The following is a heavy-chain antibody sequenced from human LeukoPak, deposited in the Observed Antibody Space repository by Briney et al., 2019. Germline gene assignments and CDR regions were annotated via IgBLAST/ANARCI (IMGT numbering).Heavy chain of an antibody. CDR2: IYTSGST. Sequence: SETLSLTCTVSGGSVSSYYWSWIRHPAGKGLEWIGRIYTSGSTNYNPSLKSRVTMSVDTSKNQFSLKLSSVTAADTAVYYCARGRRGYSYGVFDYWGQGTLVTVSS. J-gene: IGHJ4*02. CDR3: ARGRRGYSYGVFDY. D-gene: IGHD5-18*01. V-gene: IGHV4-4*07. CDR1: GGSVSSYY.